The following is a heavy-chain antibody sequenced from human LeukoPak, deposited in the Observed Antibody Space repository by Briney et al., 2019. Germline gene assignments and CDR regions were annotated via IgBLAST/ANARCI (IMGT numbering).Heavy chain of an antibody. J-gene: IGHJ6*02. CDR1: GGSISSYY. Sequence: SETLSLTCTVSGGSISSYYWSWIRQPPGKGLEWIGYIYYSGSTNYNPSLKSQVTISVDTSKNQFSLKLSSVTAADTAVYYCARGDTAMVHPLYGMDVWGQGTTVTVSS. CDR3: ARGDTAMVHPLYGMDV. V-gene: IGHV4-59*01. D-gene: IGHD5-18*01. CDR2: IYYSGST.